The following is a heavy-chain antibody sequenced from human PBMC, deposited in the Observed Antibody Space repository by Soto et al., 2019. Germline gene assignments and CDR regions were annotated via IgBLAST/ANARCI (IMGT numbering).Heavy chain of an antibody. CDR1: GGIFSSNT. V-gene: IGHV1-69*06. CDR2: IIPLFGTA. Sequence: QVYLVQSGAEVKKPGSSVKFSCKASGGIFSSNTINWVRQAAGQGLEWMGGIIPLFGTANYAEKFQGRVTITADKSTKTEYMELTSLRSEDTAVYYCASKAACGGDCYAFDSCGQGSLVTVSS. CDR3: ASKAACGGDCYAFDS. D-gene: IGHD2-21*02. J-gene: IGHJ4*02.